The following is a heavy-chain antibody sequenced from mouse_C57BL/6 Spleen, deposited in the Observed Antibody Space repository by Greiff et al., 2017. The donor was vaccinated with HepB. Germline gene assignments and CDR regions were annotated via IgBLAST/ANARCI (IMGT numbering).Heavy chain of an antibody. D-gene: IGHD1-1*01. Sequence: VQLQQSGAELVRPGASVKLSCTASGFNIKDDYMHWVKQRPEHGLEWIGWIDPENGDTEYASKFQGKATITADTSSNTAYLQLSSLTSEDTAVYYCTTRSSYAMDYWGQGTSVTVSS. J-gene: IGHJ4*01. CDR1: GFNIKDDY. CDR2: IDPENGDT. CDR3: TTRSSYAMDY. V-gene: IGHV14-4*01.